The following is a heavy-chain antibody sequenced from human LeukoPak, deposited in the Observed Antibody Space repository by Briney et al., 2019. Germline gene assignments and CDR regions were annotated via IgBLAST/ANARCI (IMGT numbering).Heavy chain of an antibody. Sequence: PSETLSLTCTVSGGSISTNYWSWIRQPAGKGLEWIGRIYTSGSTNYNPSLKSRVTMSVDTSKNQFSLKLSSVTAADTAVYYCARGVRSGGSRYPFDPWGQGTLVTVSS. J-gene: IGHJ5*02. CDR3: ARGVRSGGSRYPFDP. CDR1: GGSISTNY. D-gene: IGHD2-15*01. V-gene: IGHV4-4*07. CDR2: IYTSGST.